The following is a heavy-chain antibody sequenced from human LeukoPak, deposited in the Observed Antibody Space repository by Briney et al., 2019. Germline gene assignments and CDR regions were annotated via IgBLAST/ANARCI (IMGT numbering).Heavy chain of an antibody. CDR3: ARGERLGPDF. D-gene: IGHD1-1*01. Sequence: PSETLSLTCTVSGGSISSYYWSWIRQPPGKGLEWIGYIHYSGSTNYNPSLQSRVTISVDTSRSHFSLKLSSATAADTAVYYCARGERLGPDFWGQGTLVTVSS. V-gene: IGHV4-59*01. J-gene: IGHJ4*02. CDR1: GGSISSYY. CDR2: IHYSGST.